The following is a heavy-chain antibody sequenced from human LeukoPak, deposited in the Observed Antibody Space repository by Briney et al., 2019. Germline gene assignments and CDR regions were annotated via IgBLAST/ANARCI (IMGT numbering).Heavy chain of an antibody. D-gene: IGHD2-15*01. CDR2: IIPIFGTA. Sequence: ASVTVSCKASGCTFTSYGISWVRQPPGQGLEWMGGIIPIFGTANNAQKSQGRVTITADESATTAYMELNSLRSEYTAVYYCARGYPNDYWGQGTLVTVSS. J-gene: IGHJ4*01. CDR1: GCTFTSYG. V-gene: IGHV1-69*01. CDR3: ARGYPNDY.